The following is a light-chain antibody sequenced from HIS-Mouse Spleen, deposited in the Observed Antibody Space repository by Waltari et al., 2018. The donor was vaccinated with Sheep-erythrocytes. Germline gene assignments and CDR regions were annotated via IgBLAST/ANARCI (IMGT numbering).Light chain of an antibody. CDR3: QQFNNYPRT. V-gene: IGKV1D-13*01. Sequence: AIQFTQSPSSLSASVGDRVTLTCRASQGISSALAWYQQKQGKAPKLLIYDASSLESGVPSRFSGSGSGTDVTLTISSLQPEDFATYYCQQFNNYPRTFGQGTKVEIK. CDR1: QGISSA. CDR2: DAS. J-gene: IGKJ1*01.